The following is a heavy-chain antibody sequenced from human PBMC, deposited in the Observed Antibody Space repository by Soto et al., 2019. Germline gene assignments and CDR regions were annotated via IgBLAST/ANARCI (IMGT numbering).Heavy chain of an antibody. CDR2: IYYSGTT. J-gene: IGHJ4*02. CDR3: ARLGGSYAVPHFDY. D-gene: IGHD1-26*01. Sequence: WTWLRQPPGKGLEWMGYIYYSGTTTNYNPSLKSRVTLSVDTSKKQFSLKLSAVTAADTAVYYCARLGGSYAVPHFDYWGQGTLVTVSS. V-gene: IGHV4-59*08.